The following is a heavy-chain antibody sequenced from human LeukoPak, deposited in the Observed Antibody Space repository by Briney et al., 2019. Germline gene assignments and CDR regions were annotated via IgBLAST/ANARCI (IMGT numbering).Heavy chain of an antibody. J-gene: IGHJ4*02. CDR3: ARDAHYDFWSGYPRYFDY. D-gene: IGHD3-3*01. Sequence: GGSLRLSCAVSGVNFSSYWMSWVRQAPGKGLEWVANIKQDGSEEYYVDSVKGRFTISTDNAKNSLYLQMNSLRAEDTAVYYCARDAHYDFWSGYPRYFDYWGQGTLVTVSS. CDR1: GVNFSSYW. CDR2: IKQDGSEE. V-gene: IGHV3-7*01.